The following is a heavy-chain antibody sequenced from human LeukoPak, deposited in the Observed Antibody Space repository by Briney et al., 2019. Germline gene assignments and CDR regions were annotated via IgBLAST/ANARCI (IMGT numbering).Heavy chain of an antibody. Sequence: PSETLSLTCTVSGASISSYYWSWIRQPPGKGLEWIGYIYTSGSTNYNPSLKSRVTISVDTSKNQFSLKLSSVTAADTAVYYCARSIAARHSVYYYYYYMDVWGKGTTVTVSS. J-gene: IGHJ6*03. CDR1: GASISSYY. D-gene: IGHD6-6*01. V-gene: IGHV4-4*09. CDR3: ARSIAARHSVYYYYYYMDV. CDR2: IYTSGST.